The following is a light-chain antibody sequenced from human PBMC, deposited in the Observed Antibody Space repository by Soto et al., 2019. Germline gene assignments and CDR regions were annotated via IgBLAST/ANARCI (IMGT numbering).Light chain of an antibody. CDR3: QQYGSSPPYT. J-gene: IGKJ2*01. V-gene: IGKV3-20*01. CDR2: GAS. CDR1: QSVTSSY. Sequence: EIVLTQSPGTLSLSPGERATLSCRASQSVTSSYLAWWQQKPGQAPRLLIYGASSRATGIPDRFSGSGSGTDFTLTISRLEPEDFAVYFCQQYGSSPPYTFGQGTKLQIK.